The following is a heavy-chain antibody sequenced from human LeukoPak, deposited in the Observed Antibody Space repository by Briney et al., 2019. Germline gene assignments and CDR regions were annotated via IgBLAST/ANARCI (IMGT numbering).Heavy chain of an antibody. Sequence: PGGSLRLSCAASGFTFNSPEMHSVRQAPGKGLEWVSYITSSGGITYYADSVNGRFTVTRDNAKNAMILQMNCLRAEDTAIYYCAGERNCGGDCYQGSWFDPWGQGTLVTVSS. CDR2: ITSSGGIT. CDR3: AGERNCGGDCYQGSWFDP. CDR1: GFTFNSPE. J-gene: IGHJ5*02. V-gene: IGHV3-48*03. D-gene: IGHD2-21*02.